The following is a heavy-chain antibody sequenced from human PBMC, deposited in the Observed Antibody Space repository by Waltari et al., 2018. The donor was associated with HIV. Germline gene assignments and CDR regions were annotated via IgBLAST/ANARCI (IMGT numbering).Heavy chain of an antibody. CDR1: SSYG. V-gene: IGHV3-30*02. J-gene: IGHJ4*02. Sequence: SSYGMHWVRQAPGKGLEWVAFIRYGGNNKYYADSVKGRFTISRDNSKNTLYLQMNSLRAEDTAVYYCAKEPDYGDYYFDYWGQGTLVTVSS. CDR2: IRYGGNNK. D-gene: IGHD4-17*01. CDR3: AKEPDYGDYYFDY.